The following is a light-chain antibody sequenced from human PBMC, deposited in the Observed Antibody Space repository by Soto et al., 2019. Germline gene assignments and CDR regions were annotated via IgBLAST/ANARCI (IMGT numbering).Light chain of an antibody. CDR2: RGS. CDR1: QNIRGNE. Sequence: VLTQSPGTLSLSPGERTTLSCRASQNIRGNELAWYQQKPGQPPSLLIYRGSSRAPGIPDRFRGRGSGTEFTLTISRLEPEDFAVYYCQDYGTSAPWTFGQGTRVEIK. CDR3: QDYGTSAPWT. V-gene: IGKV3-20*01. J-gene: IGKJ1*01.